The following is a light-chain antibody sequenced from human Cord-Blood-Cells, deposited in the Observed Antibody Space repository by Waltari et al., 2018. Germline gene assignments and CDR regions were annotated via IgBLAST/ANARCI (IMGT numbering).Light chain of an antibody. Sequence: QSVLTQPPSASGTPGQRVTISCSGSSSNIGSNYVYWYQQLPGTAPKLLIYRNNQRPSGVPDRFSGSKSGTPASLAISGLRSEDEADYYWAAWDDSLGGWVFGGGTKLTVL. CDR1: SSNIGSNY. V-gene: IGLV1-47*01. J-gene: IGLJ3*02. CDR3: AAWDDSLGGWV. CDR2: RNN.